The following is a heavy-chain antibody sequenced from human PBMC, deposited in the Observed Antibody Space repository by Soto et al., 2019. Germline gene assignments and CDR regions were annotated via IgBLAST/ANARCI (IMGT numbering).Heavy chain of an antibody. D-gene: IGHD3-10*01. CDR3: ARQYYYGSGSYLSD. CDR2: IYYSGST. CDR1: GGSISSYY. V-gene: IGHV4-59*01. J-gene: IGHJ4*02. Sequence: SETLSLTCTVSGGSISSYYWSWIRQPPGKGLEWIGYIYYSGSTNYNPSLKSRVTISVDTSKNQFSLKLSSVTAADTAVYYCARQYYYGSGSYLSDWGQGTLVTVSS.